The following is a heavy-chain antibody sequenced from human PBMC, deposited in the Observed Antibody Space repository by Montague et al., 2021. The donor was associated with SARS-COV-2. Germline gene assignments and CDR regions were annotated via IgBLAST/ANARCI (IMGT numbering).Heavy chain of an antibody. CDR2: ISTSAYTT. D-gene: IGHD3-16*02. J-gene: IGHJ3*02. V-gene: IGHV3-48*03. CDR1: GFTFSNYD. Sequence: SLRLSCAAAGFTFSNYDMNWARQATGKGPERLSYISTSAYTTSYAGSVKGRFTISRDNGKNSLYMQMNSLRVEDTAVYYCTRDYRSIVGDGLDIWGQGTKVTVSS. CDR3: TRDYRSIVGDGLDI.